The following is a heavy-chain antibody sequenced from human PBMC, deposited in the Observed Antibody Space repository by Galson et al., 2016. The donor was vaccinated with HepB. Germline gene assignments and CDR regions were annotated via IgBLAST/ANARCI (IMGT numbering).Heavy chain of an antibody. CDR3: AHRYRRLGATLFDS. J-gene: IGHJ4*02. Sequence: PALVKPTQTLTLTCTFSGFSLSASAVGVGWIRQAPGKALEWVAVIYWDDNRRYSPSLKTRLTITKDTSKNEVVLTMTNMAPVDTATYYCAHRYRRLGATLFDSWGQGTLVTVSS. D-gene: IGHD1-26*01. CDR1: GFSLSASAVG. V-gene: IGHV2-5*02. CDR2: IYWDDNR.